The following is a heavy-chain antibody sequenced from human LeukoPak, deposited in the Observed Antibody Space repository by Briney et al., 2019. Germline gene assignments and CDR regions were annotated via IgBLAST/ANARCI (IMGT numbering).Heavy chain of an antibody. CDR1: GFTFSSYA. CDR3: ARGRYRVANLGFDY. V-gene: IGHV3-64*01. J-gene: IGHJ4*02. D-gene: IGHD2-15*01. CDR2: ISSNGGST. Sequence: GGSLRLSCAASGFTFSSYAMHWVRQAPGKGLEYVSAISSNGGSTYYANSVKGRFTISRDNPKNTLYLQMGSLRAEDMAVYYCARGRYRVANLGFDYWGQGTLVTVSS.